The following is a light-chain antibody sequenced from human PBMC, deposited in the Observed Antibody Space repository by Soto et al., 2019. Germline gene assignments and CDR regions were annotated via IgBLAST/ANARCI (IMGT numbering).Light chain of an antibody. Sequence: EIVLTQSPATLSLSPGERATLSCRASQSISSYLAWYQQKPGQAPRVLIYDASNRATGIPARFSGSGSGTDFTLTISSLETEDFAVYYCRHRSNWPATFGQGTKVEIK. CDR2: DAS. CDR1: QSISSY. CDR3: RHRSNWPAT. J-gene: IGKJ1*01. V-gene: IGKV3-11*01.